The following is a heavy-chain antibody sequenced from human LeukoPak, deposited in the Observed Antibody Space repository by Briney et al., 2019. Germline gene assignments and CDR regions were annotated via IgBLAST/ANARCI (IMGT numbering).Heavy chain of an antibody. V-gene: IGHV3-33*01. D-gene: IGHD1-26*01. CDR3: ARENLMSYHPFDY. Sequence: SGRSPRLSCAASGFTFSSYGMHWVRQAPGKGLEWVAVIWYDGSNKYYADSVKGRFTISRDNSKNTLYLQMNSLRAEDTAVYYCARENLMSYHPFDYWGQGTPVSLSS. CDR2: IWYDGSNK. CDR1: GFTFSSYG. J-gene: IGHJ4*02.